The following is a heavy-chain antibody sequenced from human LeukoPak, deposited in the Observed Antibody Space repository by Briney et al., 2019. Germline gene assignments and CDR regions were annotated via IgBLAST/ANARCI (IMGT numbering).Heavy chain of an antibody. D-gene: IGHD6-13*01. J-gene: IGHJ4*02. V-gene: IGHV4-38-2*02. CDR1: GYSISSGYY. Sequence: QTSETLSLTCTVSGYSISSGYYWGWIRQPPGKGLEWIGSIYHSGSPYYNPSLKSRVTISVDPSKNQFSLKLSSVTAADTAVYYCARVYSSSWYTYFDYWGQGTLVTVSS. CDR3: ARVYSSSWYTYFDY. CDR2: IYHSGSP.